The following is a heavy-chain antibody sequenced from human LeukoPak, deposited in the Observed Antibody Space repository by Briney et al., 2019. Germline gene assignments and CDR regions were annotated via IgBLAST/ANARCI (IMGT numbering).Heavy chain of an antibody. CDR2: IIPILGIA. CDR1: GGTFSSYA. CDR3: ARAPQVAYCGGDCHWFDP. Sequence: SVKVSCTASGGTFSSYAISWVRQAPGQGLEWMGRIIPILGIANYAQKFQGRVAITADKSTSTAYMELSSLRSEDTAVYYCARAPQVAYCGGDCHWFDPWGQGTLVTVSS. D-gene: IGHD2-21*02. V-gene: IGHV1-69*04. J-gene: IGHJ5*02.